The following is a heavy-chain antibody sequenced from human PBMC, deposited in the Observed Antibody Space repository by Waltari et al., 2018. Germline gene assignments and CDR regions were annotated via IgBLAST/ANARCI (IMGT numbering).Heavy chain of an antibody. Sequence: QVQLVQSGAEVKKPGASVKVSCKASGYTFTGYYMHWVRQAPGQGLEWMGRINPNSGGTNYAQKFEGRVTMTMDTAISTAYMELSRLGSDDTAVYYCARDRHGSGSYLVYWGQGTLVTVSS. D-gene: IGHD3-10*01. CDR2: INPNSGGT. CDR3: ARDRHGSGSYLVY. CDR1: GYTFTGYY. V-gene: IGHV1-2*06. J-gene: IGHJ4*02.